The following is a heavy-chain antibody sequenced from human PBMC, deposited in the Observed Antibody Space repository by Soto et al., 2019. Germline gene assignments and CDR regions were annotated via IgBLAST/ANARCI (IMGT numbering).Heavy chain of an antibody. Sequence: PGGSLRLSCAASGFTFSSYWMHWVRQAPGKGLVWVPRINSDGSSTSYPDSVKGRFTISRDNAKNTLYLQMNSLRAEDTAVYYCARDSRQQPATTLFDPRGQGTPVTVSS. CDR2: INSDGSST. J-gene: IGHJ5*02. CDR3: ARDSRQQPATTLFDP. V-gene: IGHV3-74*01. CDR1: GFTFSSYW. D-gene: IGHD6-13*01.